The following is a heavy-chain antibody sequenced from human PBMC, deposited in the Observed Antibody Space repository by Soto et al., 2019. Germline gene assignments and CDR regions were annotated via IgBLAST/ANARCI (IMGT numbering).Heavy chain of an antibody. CDR3: AIASGGHSGWGHWSDS. CDR2: ISHSGTS. CDR1: GYSISSGYY. D-gene: IGHD2-21*02. Sequence: SETLSLTCTVSGYSISSGYYWSWIRQTPGKGLEWIGSISHSGTSFYNPSLRSRVTISMDTSNNHFSLKLNSLTATDTAVYYCAIASGGHSGWGHWSDSWRQGTLVTVSS. V-gene: IGHV4-38-2*02. J-gene: IGHJ5*01.